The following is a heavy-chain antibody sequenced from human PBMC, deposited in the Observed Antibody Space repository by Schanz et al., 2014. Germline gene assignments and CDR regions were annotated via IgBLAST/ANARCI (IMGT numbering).Heavy chain of an antibody. CDR3: ARVALPGYSSPRDAFDI. CDR1: GFNSDDYA. D-gene: IGHD5-18*01. Sequence: EVQVVESGGGLVQPGGSLRLSCTASGFNSDDYAMHWVRQAPGKGLEWVSNIPWNGAAIGYAGSVRGRFTISRDNAKNSLYLQMNGLRAEDTAVYYCARVALPGYSSPRDAFDIWGQGTMVTVSS. CDR2: IPWNGAAI. V-gene: IGHV3-9*02. J-gene: IGHJ3*02.